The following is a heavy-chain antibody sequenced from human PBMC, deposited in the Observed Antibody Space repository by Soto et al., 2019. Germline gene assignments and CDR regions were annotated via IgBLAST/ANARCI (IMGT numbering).Heavy chain of an antibody. CDR1: GFTFSSYW. J-gene: IGHJ4*02. CDR2: IKEDGSET. V-gene: IGHV3-7*01. Sequence: EVPLVESGGGLVQPGGSLRLSWAASGFTFSSYWMPWVRQAPGKGLEWLANIKEDGSETQSLESVMGRFAISRDNSKNSLYLQMNSLRADDTVVYYCARLRGDYFDYWGQGTLVTVSS. CDR3: ARLRGDYFDY.